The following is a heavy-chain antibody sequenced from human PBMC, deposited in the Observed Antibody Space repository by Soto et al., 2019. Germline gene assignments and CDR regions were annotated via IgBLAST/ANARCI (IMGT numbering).Heavy chain of an antibody. V-gene: IGHV3-74*01. J-gene: IGHJ4*02. Sequence: LRLSCTASGFTFNTHWMHWVRQAPGEGLVWVSRIYFDGITTNYADSVKGRLTVSRDNAKNTVYLHVNTLRDEDTAVYYCARGGAMGVDYWGQGTLVTVSS. D-gene: IGHD1-26*01. CDR3: ARGGAMGVDY. CDR1: GFTFNTHW. CDR2: IYFDGITT.